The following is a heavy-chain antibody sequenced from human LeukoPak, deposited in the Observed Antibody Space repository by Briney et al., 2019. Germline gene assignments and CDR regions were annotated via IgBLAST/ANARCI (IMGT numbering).Heavy chain of an antibody. V-gene: IGHV4-34*01. J-gene: IGHJ1*01. CDR1: GGSFSGYY. CDR3: ARVYCGGDCSTFQH. Sequence: SETLSLTCAVYGGSFSGYYWSWIRQPPGKGLEWIGEINHSGSTNYNPSLKSRVTISVDTSKNQFSLKLRSVTAADTAVYYCARVYCGGDCSTFQHWGQGTLVTVSS. CDR2: INHSGST. D-gene: IGHD2-21*02.